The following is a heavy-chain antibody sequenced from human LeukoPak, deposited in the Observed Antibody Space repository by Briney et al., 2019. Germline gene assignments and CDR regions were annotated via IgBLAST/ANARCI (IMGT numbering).Heavy chain of an antibody. CDR2: ISWNSGSI. Sequence: PGGSLRLSCAASGFTFDDYAMHWVRHAPGKGLEWVSGISWNSGSIGYADSVKGRFTISRDNAKNSLYLQMNSLRAEDTALYYCAKGYDILTGRNWFDPWGQGTLVTVSS. V-gene: IGHV3-9*01. CDR3: AKGYDILTGRNWFDP. J-gene: IGHJ5*02. D-gene: IGHD3-9*01. CDR1: GFTFDDYA.